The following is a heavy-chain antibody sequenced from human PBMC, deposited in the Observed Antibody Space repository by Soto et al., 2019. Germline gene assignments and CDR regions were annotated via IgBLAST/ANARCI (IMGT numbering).Heavy chain of an antibody. CDR1: GFTFSSYG. D-gene: IGHD3-22*01. J-gene: IGHJ6*02. CDR3: ARLMFNYYDSSGYYPPVIGHYYYYYGMDV. CDR2: IWYDGSNK. V-gene: IGHV3-33*01. Sequence: GGSLRLSCAASGFTFSSYGMHWVRQAPGKGLEWVAVIWYDGSNKYYADSVKGRFTISRDNSKNTLYLQMNSLRAEDTAVYYCARLMFNYYDSSGYYPPVIGHYYYYYGMDVWGQGTTVTVSS.